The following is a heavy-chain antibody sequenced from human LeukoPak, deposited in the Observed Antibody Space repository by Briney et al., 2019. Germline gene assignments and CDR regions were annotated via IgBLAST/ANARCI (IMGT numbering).Heavy chain of an antibody. CDR1: GFTFDDYG. CDR3: ARAHPRYYFDY. V-gene: IGHV3-20*04. CDR2: INWNGGST. J-gene: IGHJ4*02. Sequence: GGSLRLSCAASGFTFDDYGMSWVRQAPGKGLEWVSGINWNGGSTGYADSVKGRFTISRDNAKNSLYLQMNSLRAEDTAVYYCARAHPRYYFDYWGQGTLVTVSS.